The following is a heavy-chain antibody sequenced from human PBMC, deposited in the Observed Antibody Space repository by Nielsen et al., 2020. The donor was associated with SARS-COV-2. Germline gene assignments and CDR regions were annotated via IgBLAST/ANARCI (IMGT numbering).Heavy chain of an antibody. V-gene: IGHV1-8*01. CDR2: MSPNSGNT. CDR3: AMGRGVVPAGAEY. J-gene: IGHJ4*02. CDR1: GYTFINHD. Sequence: ASVKVSCKASGYTFINHDINWVRQSTGQGLEWMGWMSPNSGNTGYAQKFQGRVTMTSDTSTSTVYLELNSLRSEDTAVYYCAMGRGVVPAGAEYWGQGTLVTVSS. D-gene: IGHD2-2*01.